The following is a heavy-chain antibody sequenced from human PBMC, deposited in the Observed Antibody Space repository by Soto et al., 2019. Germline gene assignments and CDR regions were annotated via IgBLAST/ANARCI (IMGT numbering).Heavy chain of an antibody. Sequence: QVHLQESGPGLVKPSETLSLTCSVFGDSISRHYWSWIRQPAGKGLVYIGRIYNSGLINYNPSLESRVSMSVDPSKHQISLDLTSATAADTAIYYCARGPLCGEECYFAFWGQGTLVTVS. D-gene: IGHD2-21*01. J-gene: IGHJ4*02. CDR3: ARGPLCGEECYFAF. CDR1: GDSISRHY. CDR2: IYNSGLI. V-gene: IGHV4-4*07.